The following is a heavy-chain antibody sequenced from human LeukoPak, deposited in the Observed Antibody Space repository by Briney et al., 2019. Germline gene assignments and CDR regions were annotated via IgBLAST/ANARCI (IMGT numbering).Heavy chain of an antibody. J-gene: IGHJ4*02. CDR2: IYPGDSDT. Sequence: GESLQISCKGSGYSFATYWIGWVRQMPGKGLEWMGIIYPGDSDTRYSPSFQGQVTISADKSISTAFPQWSSLKASDTAMYYCARRGYCGGDCYSDYWGQGTLVTVSS. V-gene: IGHV5-51*01. CDR3: ARRGYCGGDCYSDY. D-gene: IGHD2-21*01. CDR1: GYSFATYW.